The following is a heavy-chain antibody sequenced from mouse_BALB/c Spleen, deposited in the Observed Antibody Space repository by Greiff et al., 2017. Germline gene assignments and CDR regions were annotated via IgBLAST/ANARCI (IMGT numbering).Heavy chain of an antibody. D-gene: IGHD1-1*01. J-gene: IGHJ2*01. CDR3: ARVGYYVSSYLDY. Sequence: EVQLVESGPGLVKPSQSLSLTCSVTVYSITSGYYWHWIRQFPGNKLEWMGYISYDGSNNYNPSLKNRISITRDTSKNQFFLKLNSVTTEDTATYYCARVGYYVSSYLDYWGQGTTLTVSS. V-gene: IGHV3-6*02. CDR2: ISYDGSN. CDR1: VYSITSGYY.